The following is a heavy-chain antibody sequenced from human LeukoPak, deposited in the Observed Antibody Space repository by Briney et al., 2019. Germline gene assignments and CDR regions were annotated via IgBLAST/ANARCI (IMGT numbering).Heavy chain of an antibody. CDR1: GDSVSTNSAG. V-gene: IGHV6-1*01. J-gene: IGHJ4*02. CDR3: ARDGIPVAGTVYPFDY. D-gene: IGHD6-19*01. Sequence: SQSLSLTCAISGDSVSTNSAGWNWIRQSPSRGLEWLGRTYYSSNWYNDYAVSVKSRITINPDTSKNQFSLQLNSVTPEDTAVYYCARDGIPVAGTVYPFDYWGQGTLVTVSS. CDR2: TYYSSNWYN.